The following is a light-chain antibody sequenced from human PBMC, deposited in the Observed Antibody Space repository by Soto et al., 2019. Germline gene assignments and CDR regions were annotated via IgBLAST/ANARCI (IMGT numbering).Light chain of an antibody. J-gene: IGLJ1*01. Sequence: QSALTQPASVSGSPGQSITISCTGTSSDIGAYNYVSWYQQHPGQAPKLMISDVSNRPSGICDRCSGSKSGNTASLTISGLQAEDWADYYCYACSRSVGTLYVLGTGTKVTVL. CDR2: DVS. CDR3: YACSRSVGTLYV. CDR1: SSDIGAYNY. V-gene: IGLV2-14*03.